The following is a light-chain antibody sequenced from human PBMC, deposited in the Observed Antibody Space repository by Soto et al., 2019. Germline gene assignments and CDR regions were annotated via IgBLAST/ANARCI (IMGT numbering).Light chain of an antibody. CDR2: EVS. V-gene: IGLV2-8*01. J-gene: IGLJ2*01. CDR1: NSGVGGYNY. Sequence: QSALTQPPSASGSPGQSVTISCTGTNSGVGGYNYVSWYQQHPGKAPKLMIYEVSKRPSGVPDRFSGSKSGNTASLTVSGLQAEDEADYYCSSYAGSNNLVFGGGTKVTVL. CDR3: SSYAGSNNLV.